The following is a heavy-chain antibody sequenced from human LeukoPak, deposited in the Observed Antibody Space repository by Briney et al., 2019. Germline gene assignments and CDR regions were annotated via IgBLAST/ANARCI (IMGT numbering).Heavy chain of an antibody. CDR2: ISSSGSTI. J-gene: IGHJ6*04. CDR1: GFTFRNSW. V-gene: IGHV3-48*04. D-gene: IGHD3-10*02. Sequence: GGSLRLSCVASGFTFRNSWMNWVRQAPGEGLVWVSYISSSGSTIYYADSVKGRFTISRDNAKNSLYLQMNSLRAEDTAVYYCAELGITMIGGVWGKGTTVTISS. CDR3: AELGITMIGGV.